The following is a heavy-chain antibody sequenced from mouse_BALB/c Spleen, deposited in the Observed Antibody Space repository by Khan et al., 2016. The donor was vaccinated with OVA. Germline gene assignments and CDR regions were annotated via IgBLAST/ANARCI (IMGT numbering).Heavy chain of an antibody. Sequence: QVQLKESGPGLVAPPQSLSITCTVSGFSLTSYGVNWVRQPPGKGLEWLGVIWGDGSTNYHSTLKSRLIISKDNSKRQVFLTLNSLQTDDTATYYCAKFTPDYYSMDYWGQGTSVTVSS. CDR3: AKFTPDYYSMDY. D-gene: IGHD1-1*01. V-gene: IGHV2-3*01. J-gene: IGHJ4*01. CDR2: IWGDGST. CDR1: GFSLTSYG.